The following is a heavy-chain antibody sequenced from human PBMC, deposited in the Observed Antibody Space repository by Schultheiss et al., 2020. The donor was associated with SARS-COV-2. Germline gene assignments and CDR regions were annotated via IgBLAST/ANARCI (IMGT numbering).Heavy chain of an antibody. CDR1: GFIFSDYY. CDR3: ARGLRSGYRTVDY. CDR2: ISYDGSNK. V-gene: IGHV3-30*03. Sequence: GGSLRLSCAASGFIFSDYYMSWIRQAPGKGLEWVAVISYDGSNKYYADSVKGRFTISRDNSKNTLYLQMNSLRAEDTAVYYCARGLRSGYRTVDYWGQGTLVTVSS. J-gene: IGHJ4*02. D-gene: IGHD3-3*01.